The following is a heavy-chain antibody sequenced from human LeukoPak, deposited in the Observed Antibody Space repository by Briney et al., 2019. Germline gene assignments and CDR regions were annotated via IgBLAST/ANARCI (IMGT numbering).Heavy chain of an antibody. D-gene: IGHD3-22*01. CDR3: ARDSGSSGYYYPSSF. J-gene: IGHJ4*02. CDR2: ISSSSSYI. CDR1: GFTFSSYG. V-gene: IGHV3-21*01. Sequence: TTGGSLRLSCAASGFTFSSYGMHWVRQAPGKGLEWVSSISSSSSYIYYADSVKGRFTISRDNAKNSLYLQMNSLRAEDTAVYYCARDSGSSGYYYPSSFWGQGTLVTVSS.